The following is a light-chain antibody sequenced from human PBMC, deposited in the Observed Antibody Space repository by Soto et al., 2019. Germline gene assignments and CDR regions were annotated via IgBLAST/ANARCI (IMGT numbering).Light chain of an antibody. CDR3: QQSYDMPWT. CDR1: QSISSY. J-gene: IGKJ1*01. CDR2: AAS. Sequence: DIQMTQSPSSLSASVGDRVTITCRASQSISSYLNCYQQKPGKAPKLLIYAASSLQTGVPSRFSGSGSGTEFTLTISSLQPEDFAAYYCQQSYDMPWTFGQGTKVDIK. V-gene: IGKV1-39*01.